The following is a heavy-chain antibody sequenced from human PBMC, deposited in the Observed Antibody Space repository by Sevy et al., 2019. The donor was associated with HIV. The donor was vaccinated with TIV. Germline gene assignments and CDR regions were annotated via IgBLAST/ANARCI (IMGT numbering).Heavy chain of an antibody. J-gene: IGHJ6*02. CDR1: GIIFTTSG. V-gene: IGHV3-30*18. D-gene: IGHD3-9*01. CDR3: AKDFTGYNGMDV. CDR2: ISYDGRNK. Sequence: GESLKISCAVSGIIFTTSGMHWVRQAPGKGLEWVAVISYDGRNKFYGDSVKGRFTISRDNSKNILFLQMNSLRAEETAVYYCAKDFTGYNGMDVWGQGTMVTVSS.